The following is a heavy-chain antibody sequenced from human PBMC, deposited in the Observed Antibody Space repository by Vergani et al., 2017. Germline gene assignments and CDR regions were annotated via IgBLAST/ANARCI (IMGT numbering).Heavy chain of an antibody. CDR2: ISGSGGST. D-gene: IGHD4-17*01. J-gene: IGHJ4*02. CDR3: AKDYEGDYVVPFDY. CDR1: GFTFSSYA. V-gene: IGHV3-23*01. Sequence: EVQLLESGGGLVQPGGSLRLSCAASGFTFSSYAMSWVRQAPGKGLEWVSAISGSGGSTYYADAVQCRFTISRDNSKNTLYLQMNSLRAEDTAVYYCAKDYEGDYVVPFDYWGQGTLVTVSS.